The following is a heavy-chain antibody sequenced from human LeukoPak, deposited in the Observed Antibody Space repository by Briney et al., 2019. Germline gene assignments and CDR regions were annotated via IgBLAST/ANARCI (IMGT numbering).Heavy chain of an antibody. CDR1: GFIFRSYW. Sequence: AGGSLRLSCAASGFIFRSYWMVWVRQPPGKGLEWIGEINHSGSTNYNPSLKSRVTISVDTSKNQFSLKLRSVTAADTAVYYCARGRGQIVVPAAIPYYFDYWGQGTLVTVSS. D-gene: IGHD2-2*01. CDR3: ARGRGQIVVPAAIPYYFDY. CDR2: INHSGST. V-gene: IGHV4-34*01. J-gene: IGHJ4*02.